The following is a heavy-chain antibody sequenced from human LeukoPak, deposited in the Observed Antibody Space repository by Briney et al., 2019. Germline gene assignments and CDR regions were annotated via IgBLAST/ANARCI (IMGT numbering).Heavy chain of an antibody. CDR3: AKGGYYYDSSGSA. CDR1: GFTVSSNY. D-gene: IGHD3-22*01. CDR2: ISGSGGST. J-gene: IGHJ5*02. V-gene: IGHV3-23*01. Sequence: GGSLRLSCAASGFTVSSNYMSWVRQAPGKGLEWVSAISGSGGSTYYADSVKGRFTISRDNSKNTLYLQMNSLRAEDTAVYYCAKGGYYYDSSGSAWGQGTLVTVSS.